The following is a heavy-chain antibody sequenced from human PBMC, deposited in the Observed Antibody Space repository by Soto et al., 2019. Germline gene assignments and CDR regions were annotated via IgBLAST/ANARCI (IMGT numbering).Heavy chain of an antibody. Sequence: QVQLVQSGAEVKKPGASVKVSCKASGYSFTSYAMHWVRQAPGQRLEWLGWINAGSGYTKYSQKFQGRVTLTRDTSATTAYMELSNLRSEDTAVYYCSSGLPGYLDKWGQGTLVTVSS. CDR2: INAGSGYT. CDR3: SSGLPGYLDK. V-gene: IGHV1-3*01. J-gene: IGHJ4*02. CDR1: GYSFTSYA. D-gene: IGHD4-17*01.